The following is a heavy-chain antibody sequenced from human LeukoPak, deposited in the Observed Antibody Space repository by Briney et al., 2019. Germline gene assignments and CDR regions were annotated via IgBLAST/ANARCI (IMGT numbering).Heavy chain of an antibody. CDR3: ARAYCSSTSCSDAFDI. CDR2: INPSGGST. CDR1: GYTFTSYY. J-gene: IGHJ3*02. V-gene: IGHV1-46*01. Sequence: ASVKVSCTASGYTFTSYYMHWVRQAPGQGLEWMGIINPSGGSTSYAQKFQGRVTMTRDTSTSTVYMELSSLRSEDTAVYYCARAYCSSTSCSDAFDIWGQGTMVTVSS. D-gene: IGHD2-2*01.